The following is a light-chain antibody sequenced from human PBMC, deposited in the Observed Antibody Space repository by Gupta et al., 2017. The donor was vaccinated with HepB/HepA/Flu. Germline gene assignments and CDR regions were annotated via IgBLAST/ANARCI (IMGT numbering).Light chain of an antibody. CDR3: AARDDSLNALV. J-gene: IGLJ2*01. V-gene: IGLV1-44*01. CDR1: SSNIGSNT. CDR2: SNN. Sequence: SVLTHPPSASGTPGQSETISCSGSSSNIGSNTVNWYQQLPGTTPKLLIYSNNRRHSGVPDRVSGSKSGTSASLAISGLQAEDEADYYCAARDDSLNALVFGGGTKLTVL.